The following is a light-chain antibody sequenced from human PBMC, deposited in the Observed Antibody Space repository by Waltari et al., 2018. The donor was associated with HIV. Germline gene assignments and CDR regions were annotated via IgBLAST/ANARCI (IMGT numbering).Light chain of an antibody. J-gene: IGLJ2*01. CDR2: EGS. Sequence: QSALTQPASVSGSPGQSITISCTGTSSDVGSYNLVSLYQPHPGKAPKLMIYEGSKRPSGVSNRFAGSKSGSTASLTIPGLQAEDESGYYCCSYAGSSPVLFGGETKLTVL. V-gene: IGLV2-23*01. CDR3: CSYAGSSPVL. CDR1: SSDVGSYNL.